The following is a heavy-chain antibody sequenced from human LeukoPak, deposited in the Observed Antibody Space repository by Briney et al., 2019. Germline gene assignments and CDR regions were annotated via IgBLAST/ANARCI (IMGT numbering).Heavy chain of an antibody. J-gene: IGHJ4*01. D-gene: IGHD5-18*01. CDR3: TAQYSSGRQFDY. Sequence: GALRLSFAASGFTFSNAWMSWVPQAPGKGVEWGGSFKSKTDDGTTDSGAPVKGRFTITRDDSKNTLCPQMNSLKTEVTAVYYCTAQYSSGRQFDYWGQGTPVTVSS. CDR1: GFTFSNAW. CDR2: FKSKTDDGTT. V-gene: IGHV3-15*01.